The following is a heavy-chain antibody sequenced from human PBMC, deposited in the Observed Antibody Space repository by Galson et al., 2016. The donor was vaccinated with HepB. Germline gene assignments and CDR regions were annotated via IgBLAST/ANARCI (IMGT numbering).Heavy chain of an antibody. CDR1: GFTFSSYG. Sequence: SLRLSCAASGFTFSSYGMHWVRQAPGKGLEWVAIIWYDGSNKYYADSVKGRFTISRDNSKSTLYLQMNSLRVEDTAVYYCVKGEYGQRCLEWLAPFDYWGQGALVTFSS. J-gene: IGHJ4*02. V-gene: IGHV3-33*06. D-gene: IGHD3-3*01. CDR2: IWYDGSNK. CDR3: VKGEYGQRCLEWLAPFDY.